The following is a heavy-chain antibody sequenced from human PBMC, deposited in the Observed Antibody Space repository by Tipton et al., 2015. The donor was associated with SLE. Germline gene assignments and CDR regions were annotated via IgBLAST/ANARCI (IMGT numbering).Heavy chain of an antibody. D-gene: IGHD3-10*01. Sequence: SLRLSCAASGFTVSSYGMHWIRQVPGKGLEWVAVISYDGSNKYYADSVKGRFIISRDDSKNTLFLQMNSLGAEDTVVYYCARDSKWELFHYFDSWGQGTLVTVSA. V-gene: IGHV3-30*03. CDR3: ARDSKWELFHYFDS. CDR2: ISYDGSNK. J-gene: IGHJ4*02. CDR1: GFTVSSYG.